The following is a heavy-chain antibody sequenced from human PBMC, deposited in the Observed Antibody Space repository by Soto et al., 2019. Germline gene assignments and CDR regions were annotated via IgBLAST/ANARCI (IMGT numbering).Heavy chain of an antibody. J-gene: IGHJ4*02. CDR2: ISAYNGNT. Sequence: ASVKVSCKASGYTFTGYGISWVRQAPGQGLEWMGWISAYNGNTNYAQKLQGRVTITADESTSTAYMELSSLRSEDTAVYYCARGHYFDYWGQGTLVTVSS. CDR1: GYTFTGYG. V-gene: IGHV1-18*01. CDR3: ARGHYFDY.